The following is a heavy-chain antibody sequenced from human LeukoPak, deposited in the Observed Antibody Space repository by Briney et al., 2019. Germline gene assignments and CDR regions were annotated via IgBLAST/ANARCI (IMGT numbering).Heavy chain of an antibody. D-gene: IGHD7-27*01. CDR1: GGSFSGYY. CDR2: INHSGST. V-gene: IGHV4-34*01. Sequence: SETLSLTCAVYGGSFSGYYWSWIRQPPGKGLEWIGEINHSGSTNYNPSLKSRVTISVDTSKNQFSLKLSSVTAADTAMYYCAINWVYFDYWGQGTLVTVSS. CDR3: AINWVYFDY. J-gene: IGHJ4*02.